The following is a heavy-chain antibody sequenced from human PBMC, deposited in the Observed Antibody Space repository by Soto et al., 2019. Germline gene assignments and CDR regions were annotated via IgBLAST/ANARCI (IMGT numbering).Heavy chain of an antibody. CDR1: GFTFSRYA. V-gene: IGHV3-23*01. Sequence: PRGSLGLSCTAPGFTFSRYAMDWFRQAPGKGLEWLSAISGGGDASHFSDSVKGRFTISRDNSKNTLFLQMSRLRAEDTAVYYCAKRPTDFWSGYWPPDYWGQGTLVTVSS. D-gene: IGHD3-3*01. J-gene: IGHJ4*02. CDR2: ISGGGDAS. CDR3: AKRPTDFWSGYWPPDY.